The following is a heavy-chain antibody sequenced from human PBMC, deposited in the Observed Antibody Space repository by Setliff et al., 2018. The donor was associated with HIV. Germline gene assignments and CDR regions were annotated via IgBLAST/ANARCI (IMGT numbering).Heavy chain of an antibody. D-gene: IGHD3-10*01. J-gene: IGHJ6*02. CDR2: IKTEAEGYAT. Sequence: GGSLRLSCGASGFTFSGSPMHWVRQASGKGLEWVGRIKTEAEGYATAYAASVKGRFTISRDNSKNTLYLQMNSLRAEDTAVYYCARSVIGYYYYGMDVWGQGTLVTVSS. CDR1: GFTFSGSP. CDR3: ARSVIGYYYYGMDV. V-gene: IGHV3-73*01.